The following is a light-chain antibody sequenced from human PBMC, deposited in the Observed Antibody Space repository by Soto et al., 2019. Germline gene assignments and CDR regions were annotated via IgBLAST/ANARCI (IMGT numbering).Light chain of an antibody. CDR1: QDIRKD. Sequence: AIQMTQCPSSLSASVGDRVTITCRASQDIRKDLAWYQQKPGKAPQILIYGASTLQTGVASRFSGSGSATDFTLTISSLQPEDSAAYYCLQDYNYPFTFGQGTKLDIK. J-gene: IGKJ2*01. CDR3: LQDYNYPFT. V-gene: IGKV1-6*01. CDR2: GAS.